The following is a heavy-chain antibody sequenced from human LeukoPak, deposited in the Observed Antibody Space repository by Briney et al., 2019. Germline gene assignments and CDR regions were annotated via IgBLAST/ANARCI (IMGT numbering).Heavy chain of an antibody. CDR1: GGSISSGDYY. V-gene: IGHV4-30-4*01. CDR3: ATGVDTAMVQFDY. Sequence: SETLSLTCTVSGGSISSGDYYWSWIRQPPGKGLEWIGYIYYSGSTYYNPSLKSRVTISVDTSKNQFSLKLSSVTAADTAVYYCATGVDTAMVQFDYWGQGTLVTVSS. CDR2: IYYSGST. J-gene: IGHJ4*02. D-gene: IGHD5-18*01.